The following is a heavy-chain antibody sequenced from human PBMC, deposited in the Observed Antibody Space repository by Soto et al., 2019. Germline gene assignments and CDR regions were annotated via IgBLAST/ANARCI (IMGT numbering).Heavy chain of an antibody. Sequence: QVQLVQSGAEVKKPGSSVKVSCKASGGTFSSYAISWVRQAPGQGLEWMGGIIPIFGTANYAQKFQGRVTIAADESTGTAYMELSSLRSEDTAVYYCAITTVTTGGWDWFDPWGQGTLVTVSS. J-gene: IGHJ5*02. D-gene: IGHD4-17*01. CDR1: GGTFSSYA. CDR2: IIPIFGTA. V-gene: IGHV1-69*01. CDR3: AITTVTTGGWDWFDP.